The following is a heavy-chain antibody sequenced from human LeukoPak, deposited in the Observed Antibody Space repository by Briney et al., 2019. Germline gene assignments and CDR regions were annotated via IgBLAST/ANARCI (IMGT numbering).Heavy chain of an antibody. CDR3: ASFSVPAATPQRDAFDI. CDR2: IIPILGIA. V-gene: IGHV1-69*04. Sequence: GASVKVSCKASGGTFSSYAISWVRQAPGQGLEWMGRIIPILGIANYAQKFQGRVTITADKSTSTAYMELSSLRSEDTAVYYCASFSVPAATPQRDAFDIWGQGTMVTVSS. D-gene: IGHD2-2*01. J-gene: IGHJ3*02. CDR1: GGTFSSYA.